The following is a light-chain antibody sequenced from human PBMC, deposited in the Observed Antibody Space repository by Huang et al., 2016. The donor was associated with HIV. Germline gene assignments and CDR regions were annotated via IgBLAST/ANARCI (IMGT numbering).Light chain of an antibody. CDR3: LQYYSVPQT. V-gene: IGKV4-1*01. Sequence: DIVMTQSPDSLAVSPGERATINCKSSQGVYSLSKKNYLAWFQQKPGRPPKLLIYWATTREAGVPDRFSGSGSGTDFTLTINNLQAEDVAVYFCLQYYSVPQTFGHGTKVEI. CDR1: QGVYSLSKKNY. CDR2: WAT. J-gene: IGKJ1*01.